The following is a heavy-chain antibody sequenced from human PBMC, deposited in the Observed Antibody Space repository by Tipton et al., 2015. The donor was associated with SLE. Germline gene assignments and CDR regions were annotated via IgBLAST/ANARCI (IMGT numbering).Heavy chain of an antibody. CDR2: ISYDGSNK. V-gene: IGHV3-30*04. CDR3: ARGEPLWYEAFDY. D-gene: IGHD5-18*01. CDR1: GFTFSSYV. Sequence: SLRLSCAASGFTFSSYVMHWVRQAPGKGLEWVAVISYDGSNKYYADSAKGRFTISRDNSKNTLYLQMNSLRAEDTAVYYCARGEPLWYEAFDYWGQGPLVTVSS. J-gene: IGHJ4*02.